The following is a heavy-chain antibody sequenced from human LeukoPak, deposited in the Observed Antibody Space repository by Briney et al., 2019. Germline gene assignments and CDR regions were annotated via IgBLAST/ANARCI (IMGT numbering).Heavy chain of an antibody. Sequence: PGGSLRLSCAASGFTFSSYEMSWVRQAPGKGLEWVSYISSSGSTIYYADSVKGRFTISRDNAKNSLYLQMNSLRAEDTAVYYCARAPGRAEYYFDYWGQGTLVTVSS. CDR3: ARAPGRAEYYFDY. CDR1: GFTFSSYE. D-gene: IGHD1-26*01. CDR2: ISSSGSTI. V-gene: IGHV3-48*03. J-gene: IGHJ4*02.